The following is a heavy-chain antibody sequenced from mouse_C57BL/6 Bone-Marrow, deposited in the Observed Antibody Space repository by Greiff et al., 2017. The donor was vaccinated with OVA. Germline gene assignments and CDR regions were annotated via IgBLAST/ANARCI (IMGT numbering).Heavy chain of an antibody. J-gene: IGHJ1*03. V-gene: IGHV3-6*01. CDR1: GYSITSGYY. CDR3: AREGAFITTVVARYFDV. D-gene: IGHD1-1*01. CDR2: ISYDGSN. Sequence: EVKLEESGPGLVKPSQSLSLTCSVTGYSITSGYYWNWIRQFPGNKLEWMGYISYDGSNNYNPSLKNRISITRDTSKNQFFLKLNSVTTEDTATYYCAREGAFITTVVARYFDVWGTGTTVTVSS.